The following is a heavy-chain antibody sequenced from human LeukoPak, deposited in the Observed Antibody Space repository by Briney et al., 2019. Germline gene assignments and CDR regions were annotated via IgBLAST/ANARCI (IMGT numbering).Heavy chain of an antibody. V-gene: IGHV4-4*07. CDR2: IYTSGST. CDR1: GGSISSYY. D-gene: IGHD2-2*01. CDR3: ARDLGEFVVVPAAPGGWFDP. J-gene: IGHJ5*02. Sequence: SETLSLTCTVSGGSISSYYWSWIRQPAGKGLEWIGRIYTSGSTNYNPSLKSRVTMSVDTSKNQFSLKLSSVPAADPAVYYCARDLGEFVVVPAAPGGWFDPWGQGTLVTVSS.